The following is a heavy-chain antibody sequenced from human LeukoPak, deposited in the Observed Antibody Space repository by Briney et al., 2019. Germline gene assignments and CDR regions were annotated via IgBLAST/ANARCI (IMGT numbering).Heavy chain of an antibody. Sequence: SVKVSCKASGGTFSSYAISWVRQAPGQGLEWMGGIIPIFGTANYAQKFQGRVTITTDESTSTAYMELSSLRSEDTAVYYCARGLSRVRGPPGYWGQGTLVTVSS. CDR3: ARGLSRVRGPPGY. V-gene: IGHV1-69*05. J-gene: IGHJ4*02. CDR1: GGTFSSYA. CDR2: IIPIFGTA. D-gene: IGHD3-10*01.